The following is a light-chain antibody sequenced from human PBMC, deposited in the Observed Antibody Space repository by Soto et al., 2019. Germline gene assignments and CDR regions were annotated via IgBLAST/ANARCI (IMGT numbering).Light chain of an antibody. CDR1: QSITDW. J-gene: IGKJ1*01. V-gene: IGKV1-5*03. CDR2: KAS. Sequence: DIQMTQSPSTLSASVGDRVTITCRASQSITDWLAWDQQKPGQAPKFLIYKASNLEGGVPSRFSGSGSGTEFTLTISSVQADDFATYYCQYWDDYSWTFGQGTKVEIK. CDR3: QYWDDYSWT.